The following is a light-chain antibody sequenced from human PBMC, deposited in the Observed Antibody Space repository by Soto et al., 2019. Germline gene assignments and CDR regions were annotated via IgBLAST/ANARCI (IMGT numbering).Light chain of an antibody. CDR2: GAS. J-gene: IGKJ1*01. V-gene: IGKV3-15*01. CDR1: QSVSSN. CDR3: QQFNNWPRT. Sequence: EIVMTQSRATLSVSPGERVTLSCRASQSVSSNLAWYQQKPGQAPRLLIYGASTRAPGIPARFSGSGSGTEFTLTISSLQSEDFAVYYCQQFNNWPRTFGQGTKVDIK.